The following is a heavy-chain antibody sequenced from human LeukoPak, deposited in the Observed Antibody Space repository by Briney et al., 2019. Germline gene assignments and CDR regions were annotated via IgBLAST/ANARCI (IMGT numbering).Heavy chain of an antibody. V-gene: IGHV1-18*01. Sequence: ASVKVPCKASGHTFTSYGISWVRQAPGQGLEWMGWISAYNGNTNYAQKLQGRVTMTTDTSTSTAYMELRSLRSDDTAVYYCARHDYGDYYFDYWGQGTLVTVSS. CDR3: ARHDYGDYYFDY. CDR1: GHTFTSYG. CDR2: ISAYNGNT. D-gene: IGHD4-17*01. J-gene: IGHJ4*02.